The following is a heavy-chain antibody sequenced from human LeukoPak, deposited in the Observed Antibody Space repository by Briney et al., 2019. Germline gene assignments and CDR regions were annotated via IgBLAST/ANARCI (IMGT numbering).Heavy chain of an antibody. Sequence: PSETLSLTCTVSGGSISSGDYYWSWIRQPPGKGLEWIAYMYYSGSTYYNPSLKSRVTMSADTSKNQFSLKLSSVTAADTAVYYCAGQLRDRLGRFDYWGQGTLVTVSS. CDR2: MYYSGST. J-gene: IGHJ4*02. CDR1: GGSISSGDYY. D-gene: IGHD1-26*01. V-gene: IGHV4-30-4*01. CDR3: AGQLRDRLGRFDY.